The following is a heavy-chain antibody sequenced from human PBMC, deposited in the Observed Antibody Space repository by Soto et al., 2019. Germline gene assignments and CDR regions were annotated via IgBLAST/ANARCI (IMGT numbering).Heavy chain of an antibody. D-gene: IGHD3-22*01. J-gene: IGHJ6*02. V-gene: IGHV3-23*01. CDR2: ISGSGGST. CDR1: GFTFSSYA. Sequence: GESLRLSCAASGFTFSSYAMSWVRQAPGKGLEWVSAISGSGGSTYYADSVKGRFTISRDNSKNTLYLQMNSLRAEDTAVYYCAKATSSPYYYDSSGYYFRPTDYYYGMDVWGQGTTVTVSS. CDR3: AKATSSPYYYDSSGYYFRPTDYYYGMDV.